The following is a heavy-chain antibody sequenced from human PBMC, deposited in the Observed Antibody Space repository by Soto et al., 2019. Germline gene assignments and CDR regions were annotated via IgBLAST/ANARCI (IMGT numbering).Heavy chain of an antibody. D-gene: IGHD2-15*01. J-gene: IGHJ4*02. Sequence: QVQLQESGPGLVKPSETLSLTCTVSGGSLSSYYWSWIRQPPGKGLEWIGYIYYSGSTNYNPSLKSRVTISVDTSKNQFSLKASSVPAAHTAVYYCARGEERVARPSGYWGQGTLVTVSS. CDR1: GGSLSSYY. V-gene: IGHV4-59*01. CDR2: IYYSGST. CDR3: ARGEERVARPSGY.